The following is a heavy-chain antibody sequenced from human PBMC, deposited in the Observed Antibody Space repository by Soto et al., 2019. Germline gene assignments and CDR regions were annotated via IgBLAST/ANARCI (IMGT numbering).Heavy chain of an antibody. CDR3: AKDLRGLLVVPDADFDY. V-gene: IGHV3-23*01. Sequence: SLRLSCAASGFTFSSYAMSWVRQAPGKGLEWVSAISGSGGSTYYADSVKGRFTISRDNSKNTLYLQMNSLRAEDTAVYYCAKDLRGLLVVPDADFDYWGQGTLVTVSS. CDR2: ISGSGGST. D-gene: IGHD2-2*01. CDR1: GFTFSSYA. J-gene: IGHJ4*02.